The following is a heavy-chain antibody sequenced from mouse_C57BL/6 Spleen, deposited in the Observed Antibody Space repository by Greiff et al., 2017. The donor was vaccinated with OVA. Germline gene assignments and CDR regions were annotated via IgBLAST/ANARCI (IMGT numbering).Heavy chain of an antibody. J-gene: IGHJ2*01. CDR1: GFTFSSYT. Sequence: EVKLVESGGGLVKPGGSLKLSCAASGFTFSSYTMSWVRQTPEKRLEWVATISGGGGNTYYPDSVKGRFTISRDNAKNTLYLQMSSLRSEDTALYYCARHLGRGYFDYWGQGTTLTVSS. V-gene: IGHV5-9*01. CDR3: ARHLGRGYFDY. CDR2: ISGGGGNT. D-gene: IGHD4-1*01.